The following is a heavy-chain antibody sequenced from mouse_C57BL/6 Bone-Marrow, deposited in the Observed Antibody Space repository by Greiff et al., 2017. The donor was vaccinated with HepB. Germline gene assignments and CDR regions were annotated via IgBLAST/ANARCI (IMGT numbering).Heavy chain of an antibody. J-gene: IGHJ4*01. CDR1: GYTFTDYY. V-gene: IGHV1-26*01. CDR3: ARRDYYGSSRASYYAMDY. Sequence: EVNLVESGPELVKPGASVKISCKASGYTFTDYYMNWVKQSHGKSLEWIGDINPNNGGTSYNQKFKGKATLTVDKSSSTAYMELRSLTSEDSAVYYCARRDYYGSSRASYYAMDYWGQGTSVTVSS. D-gene: IGHD1-1*01. CDR2: INPNNGGT.